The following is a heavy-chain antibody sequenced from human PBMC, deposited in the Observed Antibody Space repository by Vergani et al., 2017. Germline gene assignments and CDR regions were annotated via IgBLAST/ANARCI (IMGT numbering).Heavy chain of an antibody. Sequence: QVQLVESGGGVVQPGRSLRLSCAASGFTFSSYGMHWVRQAPGKGLEWVAVISYDGSNKYYADSVKGRFTISRDNSKNTLYLQMNSLRAEDTAVYYCAKDQGIRELADYWGQGTLVTVSS. CDR3: AKDQGIRELADY. J-gene: IGHJ4*02. CDR1: GFTFSSYG. D-gene: IGHD1-7*01. V-gene: IGHV3-30*18. CDR2: ISYDGSNK.